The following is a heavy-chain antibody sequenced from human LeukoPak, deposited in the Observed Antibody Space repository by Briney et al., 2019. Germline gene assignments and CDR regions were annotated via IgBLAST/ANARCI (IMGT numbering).Heavy chain of an antibody. CDR2: IFSSGDT. D-gene: IGHD2-21*02. CDR1: GGSVSSRSYY. J-gene: IGHJ6*02. Sequence: SETLSLTCTVSGGSVSSRSYYWSWIRQPPGKGLEWIGYIFSSGDTKYNPSLKSRVTISIGTSRNQFSLKLRSVTAADTAVYYCARDYCGGDCYYYFGMHVWGQGTAVTVSS. V-gene: IGHV4-61*01. CDR3: ARDYCGGDCYYYFGMHV.